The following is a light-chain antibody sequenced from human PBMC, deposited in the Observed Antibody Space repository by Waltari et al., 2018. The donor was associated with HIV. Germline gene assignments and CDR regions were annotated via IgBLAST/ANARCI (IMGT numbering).Light chain of an antibody. J-gene: IGLJ2*01. CDR2: EGT. CDR3: SSYASNNTFVV. V-gene: IGLV2-8*01. Sequence: QSALTQPPSASGPPGQSVTISCTGTSRDIGRYDFVSWYQVPPDSVPNLIIYEGTKRPSGAPVRFSGAKSGNTASLTVSGLQTDDEADYYCSSYASNNTFVVFGGGTKLTVL. CDR1: SRDIGRYDF.